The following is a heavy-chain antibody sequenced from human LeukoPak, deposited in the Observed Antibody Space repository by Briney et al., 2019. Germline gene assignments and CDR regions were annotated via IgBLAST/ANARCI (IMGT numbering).Heavy chain of an antibody. CDR3: ARDQKQWEPAGAFDI. CDR2: IIPIFGTA. J-gene: IGHJ3*02. Sequence: IIPIFGTANYAQKFQGRVTITADESTSTAYMELSSLRSEDTAVYYCARDQKQWEPAGAFDIWGQGTMVTVSS. D-gene: IGHD1-26*01. V-gene: IGHV1-69*01.